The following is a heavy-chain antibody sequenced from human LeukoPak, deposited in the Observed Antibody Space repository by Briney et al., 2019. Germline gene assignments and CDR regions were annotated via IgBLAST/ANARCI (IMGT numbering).Heavy chain of an antibody. D-gene: IGHD6-13*01. CDR1: GGSISSSSYY. Sequence: SSETLSLTCTVSGGSISSSSYYWGWIRQPPGKGLEWIGYIYYSGSTNYNPSLKSQVTISVDTSKNQFSLKLSSVTAADTAVYYCARDVIAAAGTADYWGQGTLVTVSS. V-gene: IGHV4-61*05. CDR2: IYYSGST. J-gene: IGHJ4*02. CDR3: ARDVIAAAGTADY.